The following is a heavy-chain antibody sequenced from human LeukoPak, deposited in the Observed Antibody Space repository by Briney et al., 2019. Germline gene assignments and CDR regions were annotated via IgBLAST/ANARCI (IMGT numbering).Heavy chain of an antibody. V-gene: IGHV3-30-3*01. J-gene: IGHJ4*02. Sequence: PGRSLRLSCAASGFTFCNYAIHWVRQAPGKGVEWVSFISHDGSDKYYADSVKGRFTISRDNSKNTLYLQMDSLRAEDTAVLYSARDRYSGSYGGYFDYWGQGTLVTVS. D-gene: IGHD1-26*01. CDR1: GFTFCNYA. CDR3: ARDRYSGSYGGYFDY. CDR2: ISHDGSDK.